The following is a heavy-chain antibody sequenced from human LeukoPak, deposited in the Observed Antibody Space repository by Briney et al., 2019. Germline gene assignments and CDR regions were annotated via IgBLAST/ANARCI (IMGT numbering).Heavy chain of an antibody. D-gene: IGHD6-13*01. Sequence: ASVKVSCKASGYTFTSYDINWVRQATGQGLEWMGWMNPNSGNTGYAQKFQGRVTITRNTSISTAYMELSSLRSEDTAVYYCAGPSSSWHSGAFDIWGQGTMVTVSS. CDR2: MNPNSGNT. V-gene: IGHV1-8*03. CDR3: AGPSSSWHSGAFDI. CDR1: GYTFTSYD. J-gene: IGHJ3*02.